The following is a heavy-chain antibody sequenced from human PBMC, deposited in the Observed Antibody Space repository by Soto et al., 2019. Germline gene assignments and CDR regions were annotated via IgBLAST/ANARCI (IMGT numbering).Heavy chain of an antibody. V-gene: IGHV3-23*01. CDR2: IGVRDAPT. J-gene: IGHJ4*02. CDR1: GFIFSNYA. D-gene: IGHD3-3*02. Sequence: EVHLLDSGGGLAQPGESLTLACAGSGFIFSNYAMGWLRQAPGKGLEWVSTIGVRDAPTYYSDSVKGRFTISRDSSRNMLYLQMNSLIADYTAIYYCVLGISYYLDYWGQGTLVTVSS. CDR3: VLGISYYLDY.